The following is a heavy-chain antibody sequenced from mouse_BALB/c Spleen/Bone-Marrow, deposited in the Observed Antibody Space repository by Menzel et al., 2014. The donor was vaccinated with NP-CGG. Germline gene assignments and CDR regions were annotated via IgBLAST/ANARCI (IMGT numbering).Heavy chain of an antibody. J-gene: IGHJ3*01. CDR1: GFSFSNYG. V-gene: IGHV5-9-2*01. Sequence: DVHLVESGGGLVKSGGSLKLSCAASGFSFSNYGMSWLRQTPGKRLEWVATISGDGRYTFYSDSVKGRFTISRDNAKNNLYLQLSGLRSEDTALYYCARHAYYDQTEVSFVCWGQGTLVTVSA. CDR3: ARHAYYDQTEVSFVC. CDR2: ISGDGRYT. D-gene: IGHD2-4*01.